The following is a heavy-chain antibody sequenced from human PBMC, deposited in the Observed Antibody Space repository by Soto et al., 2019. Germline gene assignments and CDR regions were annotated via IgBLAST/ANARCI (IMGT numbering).Heavy chain of an antibody. CDR2: IYSGGRT. CDR3: AREAICSDDFDY. CDR1: GFTVSSNY. Sequence: EVQLVETGGGLIQPGGSLRLSCAASGFTVSSNYMSWVRQAPGQGLEWVSFIYSGGRTYYADSVKGRFTISRDNSKNTLYLQMNSLRAEVTAVYYCAREAICSDDFDYWGQGTLVIVSS. V-gene: IGHV3-53*02. J-gene: IGHJ4*02. D-gene: IGHD2-15*01.